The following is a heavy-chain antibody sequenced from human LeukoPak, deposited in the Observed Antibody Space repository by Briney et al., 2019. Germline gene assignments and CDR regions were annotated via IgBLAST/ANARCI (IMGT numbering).Heavy chain of an antibody. V-gene: IGHV3-11*06. CDR3: ARAPVDPAMVTWLDY. D-gene: IGHD5-18*01. CDR1: GFTFSDYY. CDR2: ISSSSSYT. Sequence: PGGSLRLSCAASGFTFSDYYMSWIRQAPGKGLEWVSYISSSSSYTNYADSVKGRFTISRDNAKNSLYLQMNSLRAEDTAVYYCARAPVDPAMVTWLDYWVPGTLVT. J-gene: IGHJ4*02.